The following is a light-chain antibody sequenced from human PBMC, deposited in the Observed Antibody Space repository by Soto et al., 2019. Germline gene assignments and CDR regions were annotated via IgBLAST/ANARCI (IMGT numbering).Light chain of an antibody. CDR3: SSYSTTNILV. Sequence: QSALTQHASVSGSAGQSVTISCTGASSDVGAYEHVSWYQQHPGRAPKLILYDVNNRPSGVSNHFSGSKSGNPAFLVISGLQANDEADYYCSSYSTTNILVFGSGTKVTVL. CDR2: DVN. V-gene: IGLV2-14*03. J-gene: IGLJ1*01. CDR1: SSDVGAYEH.